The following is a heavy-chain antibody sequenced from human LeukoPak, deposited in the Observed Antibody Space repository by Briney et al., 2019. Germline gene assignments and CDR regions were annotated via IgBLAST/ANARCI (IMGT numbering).Heavy chain of an antibody. CDR2: IYYSGST. V-gene: IGHV4-30-4*08. J-gene: IGHJ5*02. CDR3: ARCPSPGWFDP. Sequence: PSQTLSLTCTVSGGSISSDDYYWSWIRQPPGKGLEWIGFIYYSGSTYYKPSLKSRVTISMDTSKNQFSLRLSSVTAADTAVYYCARCPSPGWFDPWGQGTLVTVSP. CDR1: GGSISSDDYY.